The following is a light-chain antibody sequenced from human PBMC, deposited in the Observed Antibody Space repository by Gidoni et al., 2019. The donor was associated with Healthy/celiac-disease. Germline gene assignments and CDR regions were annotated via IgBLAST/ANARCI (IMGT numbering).Light chain of an antibody. CDR3: QAWDSSTAA. V-gene: IGLV3-1*01. Sequence: SYELTQPPSVSVSPGQTASITCSGDKLGDKYACWYQRKPGQSPVLVIYQDSKRPSGIPERFSGSNSGNTATLTISGTQAMDEADYYCQAWDSSTAAFGGGTKLTVL. CDR1: KLGDKY. CDR2: QDS. J-gene: IGLJ2*01.